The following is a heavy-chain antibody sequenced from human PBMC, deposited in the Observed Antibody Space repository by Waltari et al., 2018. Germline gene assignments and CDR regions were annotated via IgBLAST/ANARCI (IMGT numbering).Heavy chain of an antibody. J-gene: IGHJ4*02. CDR3: AADQDLELGYFDY. Sequence: QMQLVQSGPEVKKPGTSVKVSCKASGFTFTSSAVQWVRQARGQRLEWIGWIGVGSGNTNYAQKFQERVAITRDMSTSTAYMELSSLRSEDTAVYYCAADQDLELGYFDYWGQGTLVTVSS. D-gene: IGHD1-7*01. V-gene: IGHV1-58*01. CDR2: IGVGSGNT. CDR1: GFTFTSSA.